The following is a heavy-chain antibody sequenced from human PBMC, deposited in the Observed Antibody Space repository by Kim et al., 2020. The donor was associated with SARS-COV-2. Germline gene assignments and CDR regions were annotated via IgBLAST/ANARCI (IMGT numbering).Heavy chain of an antibody. J-gene: IGHJ3*02. V-gene: IGHV4-39*01. CDR2: IYYSGST. CDR1: GGSISSSSYY. Sequence: SETLSLTCTVSGGSISSSSYYWGWIRQPPGKGLEWIGSIYYSGSTYYNPSLKSRVTISVDTSKNQFSLKLSSVTAADTAVYYCAINVDIVATNDAFDIWGQGTMVTVSS. CDR3: AINVDIVATNDAFDI. D-gene: IGHD5-12*01.